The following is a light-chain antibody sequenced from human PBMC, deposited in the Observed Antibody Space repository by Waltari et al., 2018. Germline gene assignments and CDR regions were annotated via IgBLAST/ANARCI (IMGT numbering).Light chain of an antibody. Sequence: EIVLTQSPGTLSLSPGERATLSCRASQSVSSSYLACDQPNPGQAPRLLVYGASSRATGIPDRFSGSGSGTDFTLTISRLEPEDLAVYYCQQYGSSPLFTFGPGTKVDIK. V-gene: IGKV3-20*01. CDR1: QSVSSSY. CDR3: QQYGSSPLFT. J-gene: IGKJ3*01. CDR2: GAS.